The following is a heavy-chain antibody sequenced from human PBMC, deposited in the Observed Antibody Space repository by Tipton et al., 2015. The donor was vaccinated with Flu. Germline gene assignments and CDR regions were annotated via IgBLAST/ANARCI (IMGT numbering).Heavy chain of an antibody. CDR3: ERPDYSNYVSDPKNWFDP. J-gene: IGHJ5*02. CDR2: IHRTGNN. V-gene: IGHV4-38-2*01. D-gene: IGHD4-11*01. Sequence: TLSLTCAVSGDSISSYYFWCLIRQPPGKGREWVATIHRTGNNKYNPSLTSQITISVNTTNNQFSLNVISVTAADTAVYYSERPDYSNYVSDPKNWFDPWGQGTLVTVSS. CDR1: GDSISSYYF.